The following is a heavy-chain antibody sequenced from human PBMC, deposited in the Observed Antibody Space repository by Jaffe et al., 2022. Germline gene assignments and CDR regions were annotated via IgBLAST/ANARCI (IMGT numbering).Heavy chain of an antibody. D-gene: IGHD2-2*01. Sequence: QVQLQQWGAGLLKPSETLSLTCAVYGGSFSGYYWSWIRQPPGKGLEWIGEINHSGSTNYNPSLKSRVTISVDTSKNQFSLKLSSVTAADTAVYYCARGGQDIVVVPAAIRARFYAFDIWGQGTMVTVSS. CDR1: GGSFSGYY. CDR2: INHSGST. CDR3: ARGGQDIVVVPAAIRARFYAFDI. V-gene: IGHV4-34*01. J-gene: IGHJ3*02.